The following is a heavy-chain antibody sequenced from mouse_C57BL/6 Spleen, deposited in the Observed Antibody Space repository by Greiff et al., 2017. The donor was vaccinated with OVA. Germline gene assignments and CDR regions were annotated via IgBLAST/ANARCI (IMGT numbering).Heavy chain of an antibody. V-gene: IGHV3-6*01. J-gene: IGHJ4*01. D-gene: IGHD1-1*01. Sequence: EVQLQESGPGLVKPSQSLSLTCSVTGYSITSGYYWNWIRQFPGNKLEWMGYISYDGSNNYNPSLKNRISITRDTSKNQFFLKLNSVTTEDTATYYCAREPYYGSTLYAMDYWGQGTSVTVSS. CDR1: GYSITSGYY. CDR3: AREPYYGSTLYAMDY. CDR2: ISYDGSN.